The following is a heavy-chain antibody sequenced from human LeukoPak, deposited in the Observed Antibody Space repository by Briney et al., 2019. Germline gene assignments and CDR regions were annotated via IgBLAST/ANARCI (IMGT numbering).Heavy chain of an antibody. CDR3: AGGYSYGSTYYYMDV. V-gene: IGHV4-59*01. CDR1: GGSISSYY. Sequence: SETLSLTCTVSGGSISSYYWSWIRQPPGKRLEWIGYIYYSGSTNYNPSLKSRVTISVDTSKNQFSLKLSSVTAADTAVYYCAGGYSYGSTYYYMDVWGKGTTVTISS. D-gene: IGHD5-18*01. J-gene: IGHJ6*03. CDR2: IYYSGST.